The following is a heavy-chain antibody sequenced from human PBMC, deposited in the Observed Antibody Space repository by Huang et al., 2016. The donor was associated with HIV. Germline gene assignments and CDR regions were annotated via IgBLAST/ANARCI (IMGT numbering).Heavy chain of an antibody. D-gene: IGHD3-16*01. V-gene: IGHV4-34*01. J-gene: IGHJ4*02. CDR3: ARGRGDARGFLGLDF. Sequence: QVQLHQWGAGLLKPSETLSLTCAVYGGSFSGPNWTWIRQTPGKGLEGIGEINQSGRTNYSPSLKRRVTISLDTSKNQFSLRLRSVTAADTAVYYCARGRGDARGFLGLDFWGQGTLVTVSS. CDR1: GGSFSGPN. CDR2: INQSGRT.